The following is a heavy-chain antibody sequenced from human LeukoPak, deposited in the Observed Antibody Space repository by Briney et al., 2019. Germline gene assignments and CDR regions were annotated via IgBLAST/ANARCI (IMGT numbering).Heavy chain of an antibody. CDR3: ARSIAARLRPLDY. CDR2: IIPIFGTA. CDR1: GGTFSSYA. D-gene: IGHD6-6*01. V-gene: IGHV1-69*05. J-gene: IGHJ4*02. Sequence: SVKVSFKASGGTFSSYAISWVRQAPGQGLEWMGGIIPIFGTANYAQKFQGRVTITTDESTSTAYMELSSLRSEDTAVYYCARSIAARLRPLDYWGQGTLVTVSS.